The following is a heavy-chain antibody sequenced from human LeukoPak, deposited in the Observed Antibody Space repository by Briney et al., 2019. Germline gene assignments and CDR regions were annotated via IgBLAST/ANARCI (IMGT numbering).Heavy chain of an antibody. J-gene: IGHJ3*02. CDR1: GFTFSSYA. D-gene: IGHD6-13*01. CDR2: ISYDGSNK. V-gene: IGHV3-30-3*01. Sequence: PGRSLRLSCAASGFTFSSYAMHWVRQAPGKGLEWVAVISYDGSNKYYADSVKGRFTISRDNSKNTLYLQMNSLRAEDTAVYYCASSSFDAFDIWGQGTMVTVSS. CDR3: ASSSFDAFDI.